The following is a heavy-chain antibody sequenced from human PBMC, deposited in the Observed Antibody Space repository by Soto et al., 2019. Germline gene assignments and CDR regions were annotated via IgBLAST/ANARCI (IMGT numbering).Heavy chain of an antibody. V-gene: IGHV1-2*04. CDR2: INPNSGGT. J-gene: IGHJ3*02. Sequence: ASVKVSCKASGYTFTGYYMHWVRQAPGQGLEWMGWINPNSGGTNYAQKFQGWVTMTRDTSISTAYMELSRLRSDDTAMYYCARASGYCSGGSCYRQVAFDIWGQGTMVTVSS. D-gene: IGHD2-15*01. CDR3: ARASGYCSGGSCYRQVAFDI. CDR1: GYTFTGYY.